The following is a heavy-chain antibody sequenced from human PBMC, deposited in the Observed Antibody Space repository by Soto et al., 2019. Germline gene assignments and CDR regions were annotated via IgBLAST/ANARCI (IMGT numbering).Heavy chain of an antibody. CDR3: ARDRIAAAGTGVTYYYYGMDV. V-gene: IGHV3-7*03. CDR2: IKQDGSEK. D-gene: IGHD6-13*01. Sequence: SLRLSCAASGFTFSSYWMSWVRQAPGKGLEWVANIKQDGSEKYYVDSVKGRFTISRDNAKNSLYLQMNSLRAEDTAVYYCARDRIAAAGTGVTYYYYGMDVWGQGTTVTVSS. J-gene: IGHJ6*02. CDR1: GFTFSSYW.